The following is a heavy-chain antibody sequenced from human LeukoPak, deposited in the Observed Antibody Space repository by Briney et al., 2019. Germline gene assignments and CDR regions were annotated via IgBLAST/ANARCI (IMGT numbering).Heavy chain of an antibody. CDR3: ARQGYQLLHNWFDP. Sequence: SETLSLTCTVSGGSISSYYWSWIRQPPGKGLEWIGYIYYSGSTNYNPSLKSRVTISVDTSKNQFSLKLSSVTAADTAVYYCARQGYQLLHNWFDPWGQGTLVTVSS. J-gene: IGHJ5*02. V-gene: IGHV4-59*08. CDR2: IYYSGST. D-gene: IGHD2-2*01. CDR1: GGSISSYY.